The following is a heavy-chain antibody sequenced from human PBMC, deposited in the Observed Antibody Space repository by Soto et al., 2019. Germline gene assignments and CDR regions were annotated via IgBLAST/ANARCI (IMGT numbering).Heavy chain of an antibody. CDR2: IYYSGST. V-gene: IGHV4-30-4*01. J-gene: IGHJ5*01. D-gene: IGHD3-16*02. CDR3: ARVCTITVGGVLVIYNNWFDS. Sequence: PSETLSLTCTVSGGSISSGDYYWSWIRQPPGKGLEWIGYIYYSGSTYYNPSLKSRVTISVDTSKNQFSLKLSSVTAADTAVYYGARVCTITVGGVLVIYNNWFDSGGKGTLVTVAT. CDR1: GGSISSGDYY.